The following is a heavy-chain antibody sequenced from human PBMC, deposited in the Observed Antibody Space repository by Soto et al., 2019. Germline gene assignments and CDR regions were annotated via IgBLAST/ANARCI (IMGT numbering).Heavy chain of an antibody. V-gene: IGHV4-59*01. CDR1: GGSISSYY. CDR2: IYDSRST. J-gene: IGHJ4*02. CDR3: AAPPRY. D-gene: IGHD6-6*01. Sequence: QVQLQESGPGLVKPSETLSLTCTISGGSISSYYWSWIRQPPGKGLEWIGYIYDSRSTNYNPSLKSRFTISLDTSKNQFSLKLTSVTAADTAVYYCAAPPRYWGQGTLVTVSS.